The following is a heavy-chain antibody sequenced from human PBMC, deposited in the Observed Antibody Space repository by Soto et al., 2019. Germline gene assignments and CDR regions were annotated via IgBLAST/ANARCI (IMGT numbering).Heavy chain of an antibody. J-gene: IGHJ4*02. Sequence: GGSLRLSCAASGFTFSSYGMHWVRQAPGKGLEWVAVIWYDGSNKYYADSVKGRFTISRDNSKNTLYLQMNSLRAEDTAVYYCAREKYYYDSSGYYQHPAFDYWGQGTLVPVYS. CDR2: IWYDGSNK. V-gene: IGHV3-33*01. D-gene: IGHD3-22*01. CDR1: GFTFSSYG. CDR3: AREKYYYDSSGYYQHPAFDY.